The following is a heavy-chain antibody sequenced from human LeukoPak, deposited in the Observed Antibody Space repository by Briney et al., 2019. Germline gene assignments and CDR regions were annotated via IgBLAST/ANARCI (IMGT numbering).Heavy chain of an antibody. CDR3: ATRAVAGYYYGMDV. J-gene: IGHJ6*02. Sequence: PSETLSLTCAVSGGSIRNSSYYWGWIRQPPGKGLEWIGSIYYSGSTYYNPSLKSRVTISVDTSKNQFSLKLSSVTAADTAVYYCATRAVAGYYYGMDVWGQGTTATVSS. CDR2: IYYSGST. D-gene: IGHD6-19*01. V-gene: IGHV4-39*01. CDR1: GGSIRNSSYY.